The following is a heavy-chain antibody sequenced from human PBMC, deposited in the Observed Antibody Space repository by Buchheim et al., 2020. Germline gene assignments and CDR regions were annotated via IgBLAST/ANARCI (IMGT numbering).Heavy chain of an antibody. CDR1: GFTFSSYG. D-gene: IGHD6-13*01. J-gene: IGHJ5*02. V-gene: IGHV3-33*01. Sequence: QVQLVESGGGVVQPGRSLRLSCAASGFTFSSYGMHWVRQAPGKGLEWVAVIWYDGSNKYYADSVKGRFTISRANSKNTLYLQMNSLRAEDTAVYYCARDLLTRSSWPGWFDPWGQGTL. CDR2: IWYDGSNK. CDR3: ARDLLTRSSWPGWFDP.